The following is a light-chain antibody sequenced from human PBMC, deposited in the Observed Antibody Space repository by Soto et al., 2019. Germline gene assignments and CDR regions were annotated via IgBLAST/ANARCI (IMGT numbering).Light chain of an antibody. CDR2: DNN. Sequence: QSVLTQPPSVSAAPGQKVTISCSGSSSNIGNNYVSWYQQLPGTAPKLLIYDNNKRPSGIPDRFSGSKSGTSATLGITGLQTGDEADDYCGTWDSSLSVAVFGGGTKLTVL. J-gene: IGLJ2*01. V-gene: IGLV1-51*01. CDR1: SSNIGNNY. CDR3: GTWDSSLSVAV.